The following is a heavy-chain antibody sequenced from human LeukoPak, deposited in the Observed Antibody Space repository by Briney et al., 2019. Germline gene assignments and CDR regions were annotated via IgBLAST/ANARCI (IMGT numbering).Heavy chain of an antibody. CDR3: TTTPTKYYDFWSAYNDY. CDR1: GFTFTNAW. CDR2: IKSKTDGGTT. D-gene: IGHD3-3*01. J-gene: IGHJ4*02. V-gene: IGHV3-15*07. Sequence: GGSLRLSCAASGFTFTNAWMNWVRQAPGKGLEWVGRIKSKTDGGTTDYAAPVKGRFIISRDDSKNTLYLQMNSLKTEDTAVYYCTTTPTKYYDFWSAYNDYWGQGTLVTVSS.